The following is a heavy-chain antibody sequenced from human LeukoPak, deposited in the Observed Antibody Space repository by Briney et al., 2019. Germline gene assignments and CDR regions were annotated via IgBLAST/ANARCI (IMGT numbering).Heavy chain of an antibody. CDR3: ARFTPQGYGWGGYNRFDP. V-gene: IGHV4-39*07. CDR2: IYSSGST. CDR1: GASISSGSNY. J-gene: IGHJ5*02. Sequence: SETLSLTCSVSGASISSGSNYWGWIRQPPGKTLEWIGSIYSSGSTYYNSSLQSRVTISVDTSKNQFSLNLTSVTAADTAVYYCARFTPQGYGWGGYNRFDPWGQGTLVTVSS. D-gene: IGHD3-16*01.